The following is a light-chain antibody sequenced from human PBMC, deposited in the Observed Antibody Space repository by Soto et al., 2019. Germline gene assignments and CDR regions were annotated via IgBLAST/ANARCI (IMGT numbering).Light chain of an antibody. Sequence: DIQMTQSPSSLSASVGDRVTITCRASQSISTYLNWYQQKPGKAPNLLIYAASNLQSGVSSRFSGSGSGTDFTLTISSLQPVDFATYYCQQRQQSYGTWTFGQGTKVEV. CDR1: QSISTY. J-gene: IGKJ1*01. V-gene: IGKV1-39*01. CDR3: QQRQQSYGTWT. CDR2: AAS.